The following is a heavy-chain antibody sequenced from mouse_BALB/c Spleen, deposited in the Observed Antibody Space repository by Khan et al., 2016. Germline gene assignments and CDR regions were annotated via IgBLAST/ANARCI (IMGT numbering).Heavy chain of an antibody. J-gene: IGHJ2*01. CDR3: ASGGSSCNMDY. Sequence: EVQLQESGPGLVKPSQSLSLTCSVTGYSITSGYYWNWIRQFPGNKLEWMGYISYDGSNNYNPSLKNRISITRDTSKNQFFLKLNSVTTEDTATYCGASGGSSCNMDYWGQGTPLTVSS. CDR1: GYSITSGYY. CDR2: ISYDGSN. V-gene: IGHV3-6*02. D-gene: IGHD1-1*01.